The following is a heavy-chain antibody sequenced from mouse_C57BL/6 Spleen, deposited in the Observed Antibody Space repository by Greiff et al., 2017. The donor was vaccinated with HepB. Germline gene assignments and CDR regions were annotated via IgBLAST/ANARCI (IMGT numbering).Heavy chain of an antibody. CDR1: GYTFTSYG. CDR3: ARRGGFSGLRRPPYWYFDV. V-gene: IGHV1-81*01. J-gene: IGHJ1*03. D-gene: IGHD2-4*01. CDR2: IYPRSGNT. Sequence: QVQLKQSGAELARPGASVKLSCKASGYTFTSYGISWVKQRTGQGLEWIGEIYPRSGNTYYNEKFKGKATLTADKSSSTAYMELRSLTSEDSAVYFCARRGGFSGLRRPPYWYFDVWGTGTTVTVSS.